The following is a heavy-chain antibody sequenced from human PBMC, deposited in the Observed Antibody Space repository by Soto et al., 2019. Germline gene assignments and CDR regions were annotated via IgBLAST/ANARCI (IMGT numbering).Heavy chain of an antibody. V-gene: IGHV4-30-4*01. D-gene: IGHD5-18*01. Sequence: QVQLQESGPGLVKPSQTLSLTCTVSGGSISSGDYYWSWIRQPPGKGLEWIGYIYYSGSTYYNPSLMHRVTTSVDTSKNQFSLKLSAVTAADTAVYYCASNSYGYTVYDYWGQGTLVTVSS. CDR2: IYYSGST. CDR3: ASNSYGYTVYDY. CDR1: GGSISSGDYY. J-gene: IGHJ4*02.